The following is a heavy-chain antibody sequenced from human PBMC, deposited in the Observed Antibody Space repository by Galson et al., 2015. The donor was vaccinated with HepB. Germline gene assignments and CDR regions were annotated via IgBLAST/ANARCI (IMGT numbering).Heavy chain of an antibody. CDR1: GITLRSYA. CDR2: ITVSGYT. J-gene: IGHJ4*02. CDR3: AKDRCTTTNCLEGFDY. D-gene: IGHD2-2*01. Sequence: SLRLSCAASGITLRSYALNWVRQAPGKGLQWVSAITVSGYTYYADSVRGRFTVSRDNSRETVYLQMNSLRAEDTAVYYCAKDRCTTTNCLEGFDYWGQGTLVTVSS. V-gene: IGHV3-23*01.